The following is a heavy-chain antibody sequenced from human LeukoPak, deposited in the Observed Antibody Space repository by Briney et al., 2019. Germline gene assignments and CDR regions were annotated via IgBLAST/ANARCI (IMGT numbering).Heavy chain of an antibody. Sequence: PSETLSLTCTVSGGSTSSYYWSWIRQPPGKGLEWIGYIYYSGSTNYNPSLKSRVTISVDTSKNQFSLKLSSVSAADTAVYYCARAYYYDSSGYYFDYWGQGTLVTVSS. J-gene: IGHJ4*02. V-gene: IGHV4-59*01. CDR1: GGSTSSYY. CDR2: IYYSGST. CDR3: ARAYYYDSSGYYFDY. D-gene: IGHD3-22*01.